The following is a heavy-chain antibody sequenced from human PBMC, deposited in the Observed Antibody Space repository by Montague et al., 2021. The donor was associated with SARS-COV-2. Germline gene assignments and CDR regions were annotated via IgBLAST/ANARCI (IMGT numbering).Heavy chain of an antibody. D-gene: IGHD5-24*01. J-gene: IGHJ2*01. CDR3: ARDGYNAHQNYWYFDL. V-gene: IGHV4-59*11. CDR2: IYYSGST. CDR1: GGSISTHY. Sequence: SETLSLTCTVSGGSISTHYWSWIRQPPGKGLEWIGHIYYSGSTNYSPSLKSRVTISVDTSKNQFSLRLSSVTAADTAVYYCARDGYNAHQNYWYFDLWGRGTLVTVSS.